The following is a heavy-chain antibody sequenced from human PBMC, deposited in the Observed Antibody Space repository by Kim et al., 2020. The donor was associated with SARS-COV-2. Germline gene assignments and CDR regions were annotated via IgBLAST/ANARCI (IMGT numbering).Heavy chain of an antibody. CDR3: ARIRTHYYDSSGSFDY. J-gene: IGHJ4*02. V-gene: IGHV3-11*06. Sequence: SEKGRFTISRDNAKTSLYLQMNSLRAEDTAVYYCARIRTHYYDSSGSFDYWGQGTLVTVSS. D-gene: IGHD3-22*01.